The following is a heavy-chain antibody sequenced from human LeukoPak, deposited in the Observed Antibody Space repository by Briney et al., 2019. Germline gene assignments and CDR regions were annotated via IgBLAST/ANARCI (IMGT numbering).Heavy chain of an antibody. V-gene: IGHV3-30*03. CDR1: GFTFSSYG. CDR3: ARERVAAAGVFDY. Sequence: GRSLRLSCAASGFTFSSYGMHWVRQAPGKGLEWVAVISYDGSSKYYADSVKGRFTISRDNSKNTLYLQMNSLRAEDTAVYYCARERVAAAGVFDYWGQGTLVTVSS. J-gene: IGHJ4*02. D-gene: IGHD6-13*01. CDR2: ISYDGSSK.